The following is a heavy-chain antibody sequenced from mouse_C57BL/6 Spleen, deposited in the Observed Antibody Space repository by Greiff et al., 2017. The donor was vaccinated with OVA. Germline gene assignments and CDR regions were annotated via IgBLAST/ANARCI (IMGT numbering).Heavy chain of an antibody. CDR2: IYPRSGNT. V-gene: IGHV1-81*01. CDR3: ARPITTVVATDWFAY. J-gene: IGHJ3*01. D-gene: IGHD1-1*01. Sequence: QVQLKQSGAELARPGASVKLSCKASGYTFTSYGISWVKQRTGQGLEWIGEIYPRSGNTYYNEKFKGKATLTADKSSGTAYMELRSLTSEDSAVYFCARPITTVVATDWFAYWGQGTLVTVSA. CDR1: GYTFTSYG.